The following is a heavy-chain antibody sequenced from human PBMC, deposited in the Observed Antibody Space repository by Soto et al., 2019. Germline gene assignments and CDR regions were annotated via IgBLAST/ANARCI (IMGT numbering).Heavy chain of an antibody. V-gene: IGHV1-69*11. Sequence: SVKVSCKASGGTFSSSGFSWVRQAPGQGLEWMGMIVPSLGTTNYAQKFQARVTITADEVTSTAYMELRSLRSEDTAVYYCARWPQPRYTADPYAVDVWGQGTRVTVSS. CDR2: IVPSLGTT. CDR3: ARWPQPRYTADPYAVDV. J-gene: IGHJ6*02. CDR1: GGTFSSSG. D-gene: IGHD3-16*02.